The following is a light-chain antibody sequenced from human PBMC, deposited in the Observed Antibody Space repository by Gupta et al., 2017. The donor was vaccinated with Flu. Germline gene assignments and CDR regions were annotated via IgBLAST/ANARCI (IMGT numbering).Light chain of an antibody. CDR3: QSTDISGTYAV. CDR1: EFPDQY. J-gene: IGLJ3*02. Sequence: SYELTQALSVSVSPGQTARITCSGDEFPDQYAYWYQQKAGQAPLLVIYKDNERPSGIPDRFSGSSSGTTVTLTISGVQAEDEADYFCQSTDISGTYAVFGGGTKLTVL. CDR2: KDN. V-gene: IGLV3-25*03.